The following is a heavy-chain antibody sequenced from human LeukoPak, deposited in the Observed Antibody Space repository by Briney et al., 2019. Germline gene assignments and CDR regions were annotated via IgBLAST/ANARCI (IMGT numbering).Heavy chain of an antibody. J-gene: IGHJ4*02. CDR3: ASQYYGSGPNPPLDY. V-gene: IGHV1-2*06. CDR1: GYTFTGYY. D-gene: IGHD3-10*01. CDR2: INPNSGGT. Sequence: GPSVKVSCKASGYTFTGYYMHWVRQAPGQGLESMVRINPNSGGTNCAQKFQGRVTMTRDTSISTAYMELSRLRSDDTAVDYCASQYYGSGPNPPLDYWGQGTLATVSS.